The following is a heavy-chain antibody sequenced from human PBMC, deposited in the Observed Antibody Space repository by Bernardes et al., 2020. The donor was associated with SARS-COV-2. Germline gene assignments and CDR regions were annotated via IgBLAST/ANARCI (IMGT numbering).Heavy chain of an antibody. CDR1: GFTFSSYC. D-gene: IGHD5-18*01. CDR2: IKQDGSEK. Sequence: GGSLRLSCAASGFTFSSYCMSWVRQAPGKGLEWVANIKQDGSEKNYVDSVKGRFSISRDNANNSLYLQMNSLRAEDTAVYCCEKGGYRYCSWGQGTLVTVSS. V-gene: IGHV3-7*01. CDR3: EKGGYRYCS. J-gene: IGHJ5*02.